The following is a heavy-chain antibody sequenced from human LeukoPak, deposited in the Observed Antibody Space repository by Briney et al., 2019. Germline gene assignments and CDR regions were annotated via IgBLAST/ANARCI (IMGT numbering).Heavy chain of an antibody. CDR2: LDPEDGET. CDR3: ATVSKPTTGTNNLSLDY. J-gene: IGHJ4*02. D-gene: IGHD1-1*01. CDR1: GYTLTELS. Sequence: GASVKVSCKVSGYTLTELSMHWVRQAPGKGLERMGGLDPEDGETIYAQKFQGRVTMTEDTSTDTAYMELSSLRSEDTAVYYCATVSKPTTGTNNLSLDYWGQGTLVTVSS. V-gene: IGHV1-24*01.